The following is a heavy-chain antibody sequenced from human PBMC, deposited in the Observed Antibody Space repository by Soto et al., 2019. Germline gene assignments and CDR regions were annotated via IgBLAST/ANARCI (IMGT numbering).Heavy chain of an antibody. Sequence: EVQLVESGGTLVQPGGSLRLSCAASGFSFSDHYMDWFRQAPGKGLEWVGGTRDNATNFLTEYAASVQGRFSISRDDSKGSLYLQMNVPKIEDTAGYYGARVDRIAPAGSGYYYFGLDVWGQGTTVTVSS. CDR3: ARVDRIAPAGSGYYYFGLDV. V-gene: IGHV3-72*01. CDR1: GFSFSDHY. CDR2: TRDNATNFLT. J-gene: IGHJ6*02. D-gene: IGHD6-13*01.